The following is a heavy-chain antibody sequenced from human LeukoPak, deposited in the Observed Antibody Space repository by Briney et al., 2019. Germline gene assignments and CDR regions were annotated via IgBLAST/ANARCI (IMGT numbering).Heavy chain of an antibody. D-gene: IGHD3-16*02. Sequence: SQTLSLTCAVSGGSISSGGYSRSWIRQPPGKGLEWIGYIYHSGSTYYNPSLKSRVTISVDRSKNQFSLKLSSVTAADTAVYYCARGRMITFGGVIVTLFDYWGQGTLVTVSS. CDR3: ARGRMITFGGVIVTLFDY. J-gene: IGHJ4*02. CDR1: GGSISSGGYS. V-gene: IGHV4-30-2*01. CDR2: IYHSGST.